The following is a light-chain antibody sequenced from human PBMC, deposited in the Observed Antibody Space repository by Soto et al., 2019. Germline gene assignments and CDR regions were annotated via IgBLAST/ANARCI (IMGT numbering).Light chain of an antibody. V-gene: IGKV3-15*01. Sequence: EIVMTQSPATLSVSPGERATLSCRASQSVSNNLAWFQQKPGQAPRLLIYGASTRATGIPARFSGSGSGTEFTLTISSLQSEDFAVYYCQQYNDWPPWTFGQGTKVEVK. J-gene: IGKJ1*01. CDR2: GAS. CDR3: QQYNDWPPWT. CDR1: QSVSNN.